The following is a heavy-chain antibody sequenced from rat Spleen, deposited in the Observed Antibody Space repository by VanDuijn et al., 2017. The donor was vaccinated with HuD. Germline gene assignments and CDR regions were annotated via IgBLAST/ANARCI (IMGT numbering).Heavy chain of an antibody. CDR1: GFTFSDYY. D-gene: IGHD5-1*01. V-gene: IGHV5-25*01. Sequence: EVQLVESDGGLVQPGRSLKLSCAASGFTFSDYYMAWVRQAPTKGLEWVATISSDGGNTYYRDSVKGRFTISRDNAKSTLYLQMDSLRSEDTATYYCARQWLTESHWFFDFWGPGTMVTVSS. CDR2: ISSDGGNT. CDR3: ARQWLTESHWFFDF. J-gene: IGHJ1*01.